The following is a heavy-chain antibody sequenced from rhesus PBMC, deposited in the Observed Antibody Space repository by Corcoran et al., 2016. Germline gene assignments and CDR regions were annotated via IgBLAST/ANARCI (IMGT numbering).Heavy chain of an antibody. CDR2: IPDNGGST. Sequence: QVQLQESGPGLVKPSETLSLTCAVSGGSISSNYWTWIRQFPGQGREWIGSIPDNGGSTDYNPSLRSRVTISTDTSNNQFSLKLRSVTAADTAVYYCAREPPPYLAAAGAPYLGWGQGVLVTVSS. J-gene: IGHJ4*01. V-gene: IGHV4-173*01. CDR1: GGSISSNY. CDR3: AREPPPYLAAAGAPYLG. D-gene: IGHD6-31*01.